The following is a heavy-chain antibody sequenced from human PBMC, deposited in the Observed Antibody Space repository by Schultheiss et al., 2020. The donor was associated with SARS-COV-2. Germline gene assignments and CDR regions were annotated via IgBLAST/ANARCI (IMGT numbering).Heavy chain of an antibody. J-gene: IGHJ6*02. V-gene: IGHV3-30*18. CDR1: GFTFSSYG. D-gene: IGHD3-3*01. CDR2: ISYDGSNK. CDR3: AKDFVGDDFWSGYYTGMHYYYYGMDV. Sequence: GKSLKISCAASGFTFSSYGMHWVRQAPGKGLEWVAVISYDGSNKYYADSVKGRFTISRDNSKNTLYLQMNSLRAEDTAVYYCAKDFVGDDFWSGYYTGMHYYYYGMDVWGQGTTVTVSS.